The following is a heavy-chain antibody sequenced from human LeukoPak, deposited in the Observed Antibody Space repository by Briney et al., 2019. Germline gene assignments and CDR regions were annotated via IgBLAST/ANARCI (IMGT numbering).Heavy chain of an antibody. CDR1: GFTFSSYS. CDR2: ISSSSSYI. V-gene: IGHV3-21*01. CDR3: ARDAGSGDDAFDI. D-gene: IGHD2-15*01. Sequence: PGGSLRLSCAASGFTFSSYSMNWVRQAPGKGLEWVSSISSSSSYIYYADSVEGRFTIPRDNAKDSLYLQMNSLRAEDTAVYYCARDAGSGDDAFDIWGQGTMVTVSS. J-gene: IGHJ3*02.